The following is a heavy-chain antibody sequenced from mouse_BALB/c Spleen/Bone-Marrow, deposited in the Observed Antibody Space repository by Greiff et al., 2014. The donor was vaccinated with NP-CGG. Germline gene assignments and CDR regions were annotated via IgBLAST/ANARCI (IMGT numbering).Heavy chain of an antibody. CDR2: ISDGGSYT. V-gene: IGHV5-4*02. J-gene: IGHJ4*01. CDR3: ARSGEKYGAMDY. CDR1: GFIFSDYY. Sequence: ESGGGLVKPGGSLKLSCTASGFIFSDYYMYWVRQTPEKRLEWVAAISDGGSYTYYPDSVKGRFTISRDNAKNNLYPQMSSLKSEDAAMYYCARSGEKYGAMDYWGQGTSVTVSS. D-gene: IGHD2-10*02.